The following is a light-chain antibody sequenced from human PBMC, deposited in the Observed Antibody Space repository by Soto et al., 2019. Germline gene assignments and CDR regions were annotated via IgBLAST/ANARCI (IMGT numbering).Light chain of an antibody. J-gene: IGKJ1*01. CDR1: QTIRSNY. Sequence: ETVLTQSPGTLSLSPGERATLSCRASQTIRSNYLAWYRQTPGQAPRLLIYGASNRATGMADRFSGSWSGTDFTLIISRLEPEDFALYYCQQYGSSPWTFGEGTKVEIK. V-gene: IGKV3-20*01. CDR2: GAS. CDR3: QQYGSSPWT.